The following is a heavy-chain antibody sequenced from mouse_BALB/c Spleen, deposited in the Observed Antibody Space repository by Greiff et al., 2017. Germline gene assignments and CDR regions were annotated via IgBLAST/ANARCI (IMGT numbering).Heavy chain of an antibody. CDR3: ARENYYGSTFDY. J-gene: IGHJ2*01. CDR2: IWGDGST. D-gene: IGHD1-1*01. Sequence: VQLQESGPGLVAPSQSLSITCTVSGFSLTGYGVNWVRQPPGKGLEWLGMIWGDGSTDYNSALKSRLSISKDNSKSQVFLKMNSLQTDDTARYYCARENYYGSTFDYWGQGTTLTVSS. CDR1: GFSLTGYG. V-gene: IGHV2-6-7*01.